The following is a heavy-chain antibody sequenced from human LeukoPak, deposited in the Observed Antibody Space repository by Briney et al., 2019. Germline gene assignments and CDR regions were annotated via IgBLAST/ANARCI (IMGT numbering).Heavy chain of an antibody. Sequence: GASLRLSCAASGFTFSNYAMSGVRQAPGKGLDWVSAITGSGSGIYYADSMKSRFTISRDNSKTPLYLQINSLRAEDTAVYYCAKWGDYDVLTGYYVSDYWGQGTLVTVSS. D-gene: IGHD3-9*01. J-gene: IGHJ4*02. V-gene: IGHV3-23*01. CDR3: AKWGDYDVLTGYYVSDY. CDR2: ITGSGSGI. CDR1: GFTFSNYA.